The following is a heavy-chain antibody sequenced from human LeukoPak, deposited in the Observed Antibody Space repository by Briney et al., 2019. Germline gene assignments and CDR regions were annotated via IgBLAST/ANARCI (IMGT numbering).Heavy chain of an antibody. V-gene: IGHV3-21*06. D-gene: IGHD6-19*01. Sequence: GGSLRLSCAASGFTFSSYSMNWVRQAPGGGLEWVSFISSSGSYIYYADSMKGRFTISRDNAKNSLYLQMNSLRAEDTAVYYCARDTDRIAVAGENAFAIWGQGTMVTVSS. CDR1: GFTFSSYS. CDR3: ARDTDRIAVAGENAFAI. J-gene: IGHJ3*02. CDR2: ISSSGSYI.